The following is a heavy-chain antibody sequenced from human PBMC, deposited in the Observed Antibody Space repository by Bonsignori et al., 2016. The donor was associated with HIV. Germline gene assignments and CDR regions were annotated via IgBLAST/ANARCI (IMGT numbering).Heavy chain of an antibody. V-gene: IGHV3-53*01. Sequence: VRQMPGKGLEWVSVIYSGDSKLYADSVKGRFTISRDNSKNTVYLQMNSLRAEDTAVYYCARDFGVAFDIWGQGTMVTVSS. CDR2: IYSGDSK. CDR3: ARDFGVAFDI. D-gene: IGHD2-8*01. J-gene: IGHJ3*02.